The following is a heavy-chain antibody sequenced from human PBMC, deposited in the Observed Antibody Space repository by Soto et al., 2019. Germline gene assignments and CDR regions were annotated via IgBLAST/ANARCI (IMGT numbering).Heavy chain of an antibody. CDR1: GGSISSYY. J-gene: IGHJ2*01. Sequence: QVQLQESGPGLVKPSETLSLTCTVSGGSISSYYWSWIRQPPGKGLEWIGYIYYSGSTNYNPSLKSRVTISVDTSKHQFSLKLSSVTAADTAVYYCARLGCSGGSCYWYFDLWGRGTLVTVSS. CDR2: IYYSGST. V-gene: IGHV4-59*08. CDR3: ARLGCSGGSCYWYFDL. D-gene: IGHD2-15*01.